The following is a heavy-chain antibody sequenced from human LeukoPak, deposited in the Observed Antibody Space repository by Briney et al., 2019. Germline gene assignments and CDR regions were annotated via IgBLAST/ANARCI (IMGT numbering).Heavy chain of an antibody. CDR1: GFTFDDYA. CDR3: ARGSSFDI. V-gene: IGHV3-48*04. CDR2: IYSSSSTI. J-gene: IGHJ3*02. Sequence: GGSLRLSCAASGFTFDDYAMHWVRQAPGKGLEWVSYIYSSSSTIYYADSVKGRFTISRDNAKNSLYLQMNSLRAEDTAVYYCARGSSFDIWGQGTMVTVSS.